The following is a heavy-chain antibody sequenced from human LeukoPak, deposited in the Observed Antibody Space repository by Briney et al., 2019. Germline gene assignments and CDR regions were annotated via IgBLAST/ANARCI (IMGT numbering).Heavy chain of an antibody. J-gene: IGHJ4*02. Sequence: PGGSLRLSCAASGFTFSSYSMNWVRQAPGKGLEWVSSISSSSSYIYYADSVKGRFTISRDNAKNSLYLQMNSLRAEDTAVYYCAREYCSSTSRYVVPHDYWGQGTLVTVSS. CDR2: ISSSSSYI. CDR3: AREYCSSTSRYVVPHDY. D-gene: IGHD2-2*01. CDR1: GFTFSSYS. V-gene: IGHV3-21*01.